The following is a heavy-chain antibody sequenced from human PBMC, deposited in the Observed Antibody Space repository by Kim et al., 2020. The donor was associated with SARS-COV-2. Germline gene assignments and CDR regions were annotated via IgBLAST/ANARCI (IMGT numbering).Heavy chain of an antibody. CDR1: GFTFSSYA. CDR3: ARPPVQLELQDAFDI. CDR2: ISYDGSNK. Sequence: GGSLRLSCAASGFTFSSYAMHWVRQAPGKGLEWVAVISYDGSNKYYADSVKGRFTISRDNSKNTLYLQMNSLRAEDTAVYYCARPPVQLELQDAFDIWGQGTMVTVSS. V-gene: IGHV3-30*04. J-gene: IGHJ3*02. D-gene: IGHD1-1*01.